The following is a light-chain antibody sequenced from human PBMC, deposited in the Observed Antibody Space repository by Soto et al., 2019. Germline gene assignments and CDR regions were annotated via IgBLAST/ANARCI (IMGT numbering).Light chain of an antibody. J-gene: IGKJ2*01. V-gene: IGKV2-30*01. CDR1: QSLVYSDGNTY. CDR3: MQGTHWPPLYT. CDR2: KVS. Sequence: DVVMTQSPLSLPVTLGQPASISCRSSQSLVYSDGNTYLNWFQQRPGQSPRRLIYKVSNRDSGVPDRFSGSGSGTDFPLKISRVEAEDVGVYYCMQGTHWPPLYTFGQGTQLEIK.